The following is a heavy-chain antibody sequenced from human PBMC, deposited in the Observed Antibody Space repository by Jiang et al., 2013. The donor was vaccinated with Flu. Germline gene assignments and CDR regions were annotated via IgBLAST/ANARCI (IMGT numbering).Heavy chain of an antibody. CDR2: ISAYNGNT. Sequence: WVRQAPGQGLEWMGWISAYNGNTNYAQKLQGRVTMTTDTSTSTAYMELRSLRSDDTAVYYCARDPLRIMVRGAQPSDYWGQGTLVTVSS. V-gene: IGHV1-18*01. J-gene: IGHJ4*02. D-gene: IGHD3-10*01. CDR3: ARDPLRIMVRGAQPSDY.